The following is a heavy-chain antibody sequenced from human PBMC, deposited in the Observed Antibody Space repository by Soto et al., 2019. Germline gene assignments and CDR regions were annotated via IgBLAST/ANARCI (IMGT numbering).Heavy chain of an antibody. J-gene: IGHJ6*03. Sequence: SETLSLTCSVSGDSISSYYWSWIRQPPGKGLEWVGYNYYSGSTNYNPSLKSRVTISVDTSKNQFSLKLSSVTAADTAVFYCARAYNYYSSLPYYYYYMDVWGKGTTVTVSS. CDR2: NYYSGST. CDR1: GDSISSYY. CDR3: ARAYNYYSSLPYYYYYMDV. V-gene: IGHV4-59*08. D-gene: IGHD6-6*01.